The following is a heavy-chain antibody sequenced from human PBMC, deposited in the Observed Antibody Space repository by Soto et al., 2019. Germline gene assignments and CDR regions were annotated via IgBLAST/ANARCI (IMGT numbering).Heavy chain of an antibody. D-gene: IGHD1-26*01. Sequence: PSETLSLTCTVSGGSISTHYWSWVRHAPGKGLEWIGHIYYRGSTSSNPSLRSRSTISVDTSNNQFSLKLNSVTTADTAVYYCARDGREASGMDAWGQGTKVTVSS. V-gene: IGHV4-59*11. CDR2: IYYRGST. CDR1: GGSISTHY. J-gene: IGHJ6*02. CDR3: ARDGREASGMDA.